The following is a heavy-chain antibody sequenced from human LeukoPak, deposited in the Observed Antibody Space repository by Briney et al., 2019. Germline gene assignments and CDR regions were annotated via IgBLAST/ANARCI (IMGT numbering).Heavy chain of an antibody. D-gene: IGHD5-12*01. CDR1: GFTFSSYG. J-gene: IGHJ4*02. CDR2: IRYDGSNK. V-gene: IGHV3-30*02. Sequence: PGRSLRLSCAASGFTFSSYGMHWVRQAPGKGLEWVAFIRYDGSNKYYADSVKGRFTISRDNSKNTLYLQMNSLRAEDTAVYYCARTSGYDPTNFDYWGQGTLVTVSS. CDR3: ARTSGYDPTNFDY.